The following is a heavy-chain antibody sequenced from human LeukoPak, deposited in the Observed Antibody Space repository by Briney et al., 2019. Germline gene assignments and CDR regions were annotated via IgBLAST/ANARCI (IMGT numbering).Heavy chain of an antibody. CDR3: ASSFGQLSFFDY. CDR1: GFTFGDYA. D-gene: IGHD3-10*01. V-gene: IGHV3-49*04. CDR2: IRSKAFDETT. Sequence: GGSLRLSCTASGFTFGDYAMSWVRQAPGKGLQWVGFIRSKAFDETTEYAASVKGRFTISRDDSKSIAYLQMNSLKIEDTAVYYCASSFGQLSFFDYWGQGALDTVSS. J-gene: IGHJ4*02.